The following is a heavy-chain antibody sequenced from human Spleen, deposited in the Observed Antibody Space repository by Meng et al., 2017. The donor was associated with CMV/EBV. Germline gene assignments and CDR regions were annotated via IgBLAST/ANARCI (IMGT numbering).Heavy chain of an antibody. D-gene: IGHD1-26*01. Sequence: SLKISCATSGLRFDDCAMDWVRQAPGKGLEWVSGISWNSGSIGYADSVKGRFTISRDNAKNSLYLQMNSLRAEDTALYYCAKASGSYHGYFDYWGQGTLVTVSS. CDR3: AKASGSYHGYFDY. CDR1: GLRFDDCA. CDR2: ISWNSGSI. V-gene: IGHV3-9*01. J-gene: IGHJ4*02.